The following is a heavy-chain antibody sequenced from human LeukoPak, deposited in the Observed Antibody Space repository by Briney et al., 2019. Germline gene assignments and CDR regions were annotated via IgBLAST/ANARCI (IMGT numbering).Heavy chain of an antibody. Sequence: PGGSLRLSCAASGFTFSIYAMSWLRQAPGRGLEWFSDFSGSGGSTYYADSVKGRFTISREHSKNTVSLQINTLRAEDSAVFYYAKEQERYYVGLWRKGHLVTVSS. CDR3: AKEQERYYVGL. CDR1: GFTFSIYA. D-gene: IGHD1-1*01. CDR2: FSGSGGST. V-gene: IGHV3-23*01. J-gene: IGHJ4*02.